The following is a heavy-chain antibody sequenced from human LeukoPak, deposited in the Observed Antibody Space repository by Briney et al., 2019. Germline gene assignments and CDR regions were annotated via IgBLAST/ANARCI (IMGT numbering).Heavy chain of an antibody. V-gene: IGHV3-66*02. CDR2: IYSGGST. CDR3: ARDQYYYDSSGYYWQDY. Sequence: PGGSLRLSCAASGFTVSSNYMSWVRQAPGKGLEWVSVIYSGGSTYYADSVKGRFTISRDNSKNTLYLQMNSLGAEDTAVYYCARDQYYYDSSGYYWQDYWGQGTLVTVSS. D-gene: IGHD3-22*01. J-gene: IGHJ4*02. CDR1: GFTVSSNY.